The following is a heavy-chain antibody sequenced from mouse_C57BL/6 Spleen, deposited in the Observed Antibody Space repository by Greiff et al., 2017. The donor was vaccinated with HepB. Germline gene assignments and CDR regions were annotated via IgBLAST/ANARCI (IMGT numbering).Heavy chain of an antibody. J-gene: IGHJ1*03. CDR1: GYAFSSSW. D-gene: IGHD2-4*01. CDR2: IYPGDGDT. V-gene: IGHV1-82*01. CDR3: ARDDYDVGYFDV. Sequence: VNVVESGPELVKPGASVKISCKASGYAFSSSWMNWVKQRPGKGLEWIGRIYPGDGDTNYNGKFKGKATLTADKSSSTAYMQLSSLTSEDSAVYFCARDDYDVGYFDVWGTGTTVTVSS.